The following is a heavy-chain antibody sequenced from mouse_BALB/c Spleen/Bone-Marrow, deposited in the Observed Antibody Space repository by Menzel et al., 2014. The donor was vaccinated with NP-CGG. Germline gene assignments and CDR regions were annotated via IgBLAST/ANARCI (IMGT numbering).Heavy chain of an antibody. V-gene: IGHV3-1*02. D-gene: IGHD1-1*01. J-gene: IGHJ2*01. CDR1: GYSITSGYS. CDR3: ARPITTVVGFDY. Sequence: EVQLQQSGPDLVKPSQSLSLTCTVTGYSITSGYSWHWIRQFPGNNLEWMGYIHYSGSTNYNPSLKSRISITRDTSKNQFFLQLNSVTTEDTATYYCARPITTVVGFDYWGQGTTLTVSS. CDR2: IHYSGST.